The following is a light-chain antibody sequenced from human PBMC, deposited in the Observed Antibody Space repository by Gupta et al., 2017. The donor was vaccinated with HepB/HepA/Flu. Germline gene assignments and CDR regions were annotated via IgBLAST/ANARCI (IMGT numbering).Light chain of an antibody. J-gene: IGLJ2*01. V-gene: IGLV2-14*03. CDR1: SSDIGGYDY. CDR2: DVS. Sequence: QSALTQPASVSGSPGQSITISCTGTSSDIGGYDYVSWYQQHPGKAPKLMIYDVSNRPSGVSNRFSGSKSGNTASLTISGLQAEDEADYYCSSYTRSSDVAFGGGTKLTVL. CDR3: SSYTRSSDVA.